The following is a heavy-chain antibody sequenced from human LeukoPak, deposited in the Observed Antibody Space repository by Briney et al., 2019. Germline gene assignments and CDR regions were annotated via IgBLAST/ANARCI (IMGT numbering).Heavy chain of an antibody. V-gene: IGHV3-21*01. D-gene: IGHD3-10*01. CDR1: GFTFSSYS. J-gene: IGHJ5*02. CDR3: ARNNWFGEFENWFDP. CDR2: ISSSSSYI. Sequence: GGSLRLSCAASGFTFSSYSMNWVRQAPGKGPEWVSSISSSSSYIYYADSMKGRFTISRDNAKNSLYLQMNSLRAEDTAVCYCARNNWFGEFENWFDPWGQGTLVTVSS.